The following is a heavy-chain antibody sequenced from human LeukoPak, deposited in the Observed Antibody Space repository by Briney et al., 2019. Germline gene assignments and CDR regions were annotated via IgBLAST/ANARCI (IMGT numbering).Heavy chain of an antibody. CDR1: GFTFDDYG. Sequence: PGGSLRLSCAGSGFTFDDYGMSWVRQAPGKGVKWVSGINWNGGSTGYADSVKGRFTISRDNAKNSLYLQMNSLRAEDTALYYCARTYDSSGLDAFDIWGQGTMVTVSS. CDR3: ARTYDSSGLDAFDI. CDR2: INWNGGST. V-gene: IGHV3-20*04. J-gene: IGHJ3*02. D-gene: IGHD3-22*01.